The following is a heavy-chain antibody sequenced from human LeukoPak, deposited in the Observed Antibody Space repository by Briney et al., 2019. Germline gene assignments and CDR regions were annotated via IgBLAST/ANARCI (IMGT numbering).Heavy chain of an antibody. D-gene: IGHD3-10*01. V-gene: IGHV3-30-3*01. Sequence: PGGSLRLSCAASGFTFSTYAMHWVRQAPGKGLEWVAVISYDGNNRYYADSVKGRFTISRDDSKNTLYLQVNSLRAEDTAVYYCARGLTLWFGELSTEMGYFGYWGQGTLVTVSS. CDR1: GFTFSTYA. CDR3: ARGLTLWFGELSTEMGYFGY. J-gene: IGHJ4*02. CDR2: ISYDGNNR.